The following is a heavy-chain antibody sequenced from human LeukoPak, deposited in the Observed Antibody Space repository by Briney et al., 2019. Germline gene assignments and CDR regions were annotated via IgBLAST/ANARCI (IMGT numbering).Heavy chain of an antibody. J-gene: IGHJ4*02. Sequence: SETLSLTCTVSGGSISSSSYYWGWIRQPPGKGLEWIGEIYHSGSTNYNPSLKSRVTISVDKSKNQFSLKLSSVTAADTAVYYCARLMGPYYGSGSPFDYWGQGTLVTVSS. V-gene: IGHV4-39*07. CDR3: ARLMGPYYGSGSPFDY. CDR2: IYHSGST. D-gene: IGHD3-10*01. CDR1: GGSISSSSYY.